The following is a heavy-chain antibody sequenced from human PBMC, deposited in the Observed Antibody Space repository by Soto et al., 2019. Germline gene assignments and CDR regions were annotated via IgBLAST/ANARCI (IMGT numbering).Heavy chain of an antibody. V-gene: IGHV1-8*01. CDR1: GYTFTSYD. J-gene: IGHJ3*02. Sequence: GASVKVSCKASGYTFTSYDINWVRQATGQGLEWMGWMNPNSGNTGYAQKFQGRVTMTRNTSISTAYMGLSSLRSEDTAVYYCARRDGDYNAFDIWGQGTMVTVSS. D-gene: IGHD4-17*01. CDR3: ARRDGDYNAFDI. CDR2: MNPNSGNT.